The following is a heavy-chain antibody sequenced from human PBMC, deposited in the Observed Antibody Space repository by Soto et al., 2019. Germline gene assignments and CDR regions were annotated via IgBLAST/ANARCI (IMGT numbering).Heavy chain of an antibody. Sequence: QVQVVQSGAEVKKPGASVKVSCKASGYSFTDYYMHWIRQAPGQGLEWMGWIAPHRDGTEFAQKFQGRITLTGDTSTSTAYMEIKGLTSADTAVYFCARGPYGDNALDIWGQETVVTVSS. J-gene: IGHJ3*02. CDR2: IAPHRDGT. D-gene: IGHD4-17*01. V-gene: IGHV1-2*02. CDR1: GYSFTDYY. CDR3: ARGPYGDNALDI.